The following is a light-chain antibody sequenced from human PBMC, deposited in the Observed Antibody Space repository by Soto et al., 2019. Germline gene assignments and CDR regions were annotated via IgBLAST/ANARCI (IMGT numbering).Light chain of an antibody. CDR2: AAS. J-gene: IGKJ1*01. CDR3: QQYGSSPET. V-gene: IGKV3-20*01. CDR1: QSVSSDY. Sequence: EIVLTQSPGTLSLSPGERATLSCRASQSVSSDYLAWYQHKPGQAPRLLIYAASYRATGIPDRFTGSGSGTDFTLTVSRLEPEDFAMYYCQQYGSSPETFGQGTKVDIK.